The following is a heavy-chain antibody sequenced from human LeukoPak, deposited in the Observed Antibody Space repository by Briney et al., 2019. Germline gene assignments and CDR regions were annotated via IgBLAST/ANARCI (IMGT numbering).Heavy chain of an antibody. CDR2: IYRGGDS. Sequence: AGGSLRLSCVVPGGTLNSNYMTWVRQAPGKGLEWVSVIYRGGDSYYAESVKGRFTISRDNSKNTLYLQMNNLRAEDTAVYYCARGGSSWLPEYWGQGTLVTISS. CDR1: GGTLNSNY. D-gene: IGHD6-13*01. V-gene: IGHV3-53*01. J-gene: IGHJ4*02. CDR3: ARGGSSWLPEY.